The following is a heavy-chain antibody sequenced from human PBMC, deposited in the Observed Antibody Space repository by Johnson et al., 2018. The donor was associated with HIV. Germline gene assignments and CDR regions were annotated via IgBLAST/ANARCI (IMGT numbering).Heavy chain of an antibody. D-gene: IGHD3-22*01. CDR2: ITNSAEPM. J-gene: IGHJ3*02. V-gene: IGHV3-11*01. Sequence: QVQLVESGGGLVKPGGSLRLSCAASGFTFSDYYMSWIRQAPGKGLEWVSFITNSAEPMYYAVSVKDRFTLSRDNAKNSLHLQMNSLRAEDTAVYYCAKDTGAYYDTFLAFDIWGQGTMVTVSS. CDR3: AKDTGAYYDTFLAFDI. CDR1: GFTFSDYY.